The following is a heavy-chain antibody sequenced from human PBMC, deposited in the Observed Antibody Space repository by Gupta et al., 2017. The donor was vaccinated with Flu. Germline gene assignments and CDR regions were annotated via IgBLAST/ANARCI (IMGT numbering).Heavy chain of an antibody. D-gene: IGHD1-1*01. V-gene: IGHV5-51*01. Sequence: PGSSYTRYSPSFQGHVTISADKSDTTAYLQWSSLKATDTAMYYCAKRNGNDDSPGAWGQGTLVTVSS. CDR2: PGSSYT. CDR3: AKRNGNDDSPGA. J-gene: IGHJ5*02.